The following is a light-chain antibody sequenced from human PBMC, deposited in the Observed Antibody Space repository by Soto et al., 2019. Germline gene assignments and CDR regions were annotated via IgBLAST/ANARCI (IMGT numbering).Light chain of an antibody. CDR2: AAS. CDR3: XQVKSCPLT. V-gene: IGKV1-9*01. J-gene: IGKJ4*01. Sequence: DIQLTQSPSFLSASVGDRVTITCRASQGISSYLAWYQQKPGIAPKFLIYAASTLQSGVPSRFSGSGSGTXXXXXXXXLLPXDFAXXXXXQVKSCPLTFGGGTKVEIK. CDR1: QGISSY.